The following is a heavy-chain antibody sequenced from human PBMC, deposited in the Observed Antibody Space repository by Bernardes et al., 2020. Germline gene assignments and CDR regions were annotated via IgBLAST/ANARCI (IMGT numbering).Heavy chain of an antibody. CDR1: GGSISSYY. J-gene: IGHJ4*02. CDR2: IYYSGST. CDR3: ARAEKRYGSGVD. D-gene: IGHD3-10*01. Sequence: SETLSLTCTVSGGSISSYYWSWIRQPPGKGLEWIGYIYYSGSTNYNPSLKSRVTISVDTSKNQFSLKLSSVTAADTAVYYCARAEKRYGSGVDWGQGTLVTVSS. V-gene: IGHV4-59*01.